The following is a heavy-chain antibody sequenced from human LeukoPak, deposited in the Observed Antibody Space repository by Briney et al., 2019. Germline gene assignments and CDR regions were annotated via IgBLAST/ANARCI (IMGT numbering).Heavy chain of an antibody. J-gene: IGHJ6*03. CDR1: GGSISSSSYY. CDR2: IYYSGST. D-gene: IGHD3-10*01. V-gene: IGHV4-39*01. Sequence: SETLSLTCTASGGSISSSSYYWGWIRQPPGKGLEWIGSIYYSGSTYYNPSLKSRVTISVDTSKNQFSLKLSSVTAADTAVYYCARSPERITMVRGIPYYYYYMDVWGKGTTVTVSS. CDR3: ARSPERITMVRGIPYYYYYMDV.